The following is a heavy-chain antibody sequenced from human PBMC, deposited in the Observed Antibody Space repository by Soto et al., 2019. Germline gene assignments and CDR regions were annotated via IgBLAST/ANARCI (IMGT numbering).Heavy chain of an antibody. J-gene: IGHJ6*02. CDR2: IIPIFGTA. D-gene: IGHD1-20*01. CDR1: GGTFSSYA. V-gene: IGHV1-69*12. Sequence: QVQLVQSGAEVKKPGSSVKVSCKASGGTFSSYAISWVRQAPGQGLEWMGGIIPIFGTANYAQKFQGRVTITADESTSTAYMELSSLRSEDTAVYYCARERITGTPGEYYYYYGMDVWGQGTTVTVSS. CDR3: ARERITGTPGEYYYYYGMDV.